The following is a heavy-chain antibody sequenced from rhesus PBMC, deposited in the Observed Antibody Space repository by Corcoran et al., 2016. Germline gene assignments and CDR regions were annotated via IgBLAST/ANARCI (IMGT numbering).Heavy chain of an antibody. D-gene: IGHD6-25*01. CDR1: GGTISSGYCY. CDR2: NYSNNEST. J-gene: IGHJ4*01. V-gene: IGHV4S12*01. CDR3: ASLIAAAGYDY. Sequence: QVQLQESGPGVVKPSETLSLTCAVSGGTISSGYCYWSWIRQPPGKGLEWIGGNYSNNESTNYTPALKSRVTISKDTSKTQFSLKLSSVTATDTAVYYCASLIAAAGYDYWGQGVLVTVSS.